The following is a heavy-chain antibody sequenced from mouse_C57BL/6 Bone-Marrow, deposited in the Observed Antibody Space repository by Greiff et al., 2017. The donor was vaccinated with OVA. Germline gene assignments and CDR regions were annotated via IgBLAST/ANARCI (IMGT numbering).Heavy chain of an antibody. Sequence: QVQLQQSGAELMKPGASVKLSCKATGYTFTGYWIEWVKQRPGHGLEWIGEILPGSGSTNYNEKFKGKATFTADTSSNTAYMQLSSLTTEDSAIYYCARKFYYYGSSYEDFDVWGTGTTVTVSS. J-gene: IGHJ1*03. D-gene: IGHD1-1*01. CDR2: ILPGSGST. CDR3: ARKFYYYGSSYEDFDV. V-gene: IGHV1-9*01. CDR1: GYTFTGYW.